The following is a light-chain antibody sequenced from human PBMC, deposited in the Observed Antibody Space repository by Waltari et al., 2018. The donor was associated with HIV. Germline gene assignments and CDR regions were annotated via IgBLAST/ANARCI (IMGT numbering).Light chain of an antibody. Sequence: QSVLTQPPSASGTPGQRVTISCSGSSANIGSNYVYWYQQLPGTAPKLLIYRNQKRPSGVPDRCAGSKSGTSASLAVSGLRSEDEADYYCAAWDDGLSGVVFGGGTKLTVL. J-gene: IGLJ2*01. CDR2: RNQ. CDR3: AAWDDGLSGVV. V-gene: IGLV1-47*01. CDR1: SANIGSNY.